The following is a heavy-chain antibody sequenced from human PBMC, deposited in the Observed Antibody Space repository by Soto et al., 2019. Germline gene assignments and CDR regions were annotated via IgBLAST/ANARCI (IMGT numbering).Heavy chain of an antibody. V-gene: IGHV1-46*01. J-gene: IGHJ6*02. CDR3: ARDGGYCSGGSCAPYYGMDV. D-gene: IGHD2-15*01. CDR2: INPSGGST. CDR1: GYTFTSYY. Sequence: EASVKVSCKASGYTFTSYYMHWVRQAPGQGLEWMGIINPSGGSTSYTQKFQGRVTMTRDTSTSTVYMELSSLRSEDTAVYYCARDGGYCSGGSCAPYYGMDVWGQGTTVTVSS.